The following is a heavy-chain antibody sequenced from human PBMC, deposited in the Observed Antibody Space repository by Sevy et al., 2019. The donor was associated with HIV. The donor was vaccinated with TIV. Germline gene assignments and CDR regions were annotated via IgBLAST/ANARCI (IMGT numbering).Heavy chain of an antibody. CDR3: AMRLRRIHFDY. CDR2: IYHSGST. D-gene: IGHD4-17*01. CDR1: GYSISSGYY. J-gene: IGHJ4*02. Sequence: SETLSLTCAVSGYSISSGYYWGWIRQPPGKGLEGIGSIYHSGSTYYNPSLKSRVTISVDTSKNQFSLKLSSVTAADTAVYYCAMRLRRIHFDYWGQGTLVTVSS. V-gene: IGHV4-38-2*01.